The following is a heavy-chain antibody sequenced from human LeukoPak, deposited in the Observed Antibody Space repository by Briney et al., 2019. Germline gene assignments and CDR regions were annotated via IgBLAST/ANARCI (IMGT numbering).Heavy chain of an antibody. V-gene: IGHV3-7*01. D-gene: IGHD3-22*01. CDR3: LRENHDSGWSFDY. Sequence: GGSLRLSCSAPGFTFSSYGMNWVRQAPGKGLEWVANINQGGSEKYYVDSVKGRFTISRDNARNSLYLEMNSLRAEDTAVYYCLRENHDSGWSFDYWGQGTLVTVSS. J-gene: IGHJ4*02. CDR1: GFTFSSYG. CDR2: INQGGSEK.